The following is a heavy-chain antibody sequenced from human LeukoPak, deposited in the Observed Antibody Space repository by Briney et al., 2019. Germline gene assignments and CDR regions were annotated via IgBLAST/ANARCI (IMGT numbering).Heavy chain of an antibody. Sequence: SETLSLTCTVSGVSISSGGYYWSWIRQHPGKGLEWIGYIYYSGSTYYNPSLKSRVTISVDTSKNQFSLELSSVTAADTAVYYCAGGSSSSPFDYWGQGTLVTVSS. D-gene: IGHD6-6*01. V-gene: IGHV4-31*03. CDR3: AGGSSSSPFDY. J-gene: IGHJ4*02. CDR2: IYYSGST. CDR1: GVSISSGGYY.